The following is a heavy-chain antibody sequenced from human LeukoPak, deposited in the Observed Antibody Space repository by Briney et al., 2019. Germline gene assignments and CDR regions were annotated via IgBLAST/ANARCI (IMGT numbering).Heavy chain of an antibody. J-gene: IGHJ4*02. CDR2: IRNKANGGTP. V-gene: IGHV3-49*04. CDR1: GFSFGDYA. Sequence: PGGSLRLSCTGSGFSFGDYAMSWVRQAPGKGLEWVGFIRNKANGGTPEYAASVEGRFNISRDDSLSIVYLQMNSLKAEDTAVYYCTRDYDGNAEEGWGQGILVTVSS. D-gene: IGHD4-23*01. CDR3: TRDYDGNAEEG.